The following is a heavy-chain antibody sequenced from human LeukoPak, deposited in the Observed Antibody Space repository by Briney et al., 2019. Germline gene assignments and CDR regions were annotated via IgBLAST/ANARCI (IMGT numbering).Heavy chain of an antibody. J-gene: IGHJ4*02. Sequence: GGSLRLSCAASGFTFSNYSMNWVRQAPGKGLEWVSSISSSSTYIYYADSVKGRFTISRDNAKNSLYLQMNSLRAEDTALYYCAKDRTYYYDSSGYSYDYWGQGTLVTVSS. D-gene: IGHD3-22*01. CDR1: GFTFSNYS. CDR2: ISSSSTYI. CDR3: AKDRTYYYDSSGYSYDY. V-gene: IGHV3-21*04.